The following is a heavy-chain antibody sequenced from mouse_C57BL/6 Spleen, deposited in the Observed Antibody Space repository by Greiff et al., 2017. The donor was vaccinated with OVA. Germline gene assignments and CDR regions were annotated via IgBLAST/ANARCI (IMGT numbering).Heavy chain of an antibody. CDR2: IWSDGST. V-gene: IGHV2-6-1*01. CDR1: GFSLTSYG. Sequence: VKLMESGPGLVAPSQSLSITCTVSGFSLTSYGVHWVRQPPGKGLEWLVVIWSDGSTTYNSALKSRLSISKDNSKSQVFLKMNSLQTDDTAMYYCARHEGGYDDGAWFAYWGQGTLVTVSA. J-gene: IGHJ3*01. CDR3: ARHEGGYDDGAWFAY. D-gene: IGHD2-2*01.